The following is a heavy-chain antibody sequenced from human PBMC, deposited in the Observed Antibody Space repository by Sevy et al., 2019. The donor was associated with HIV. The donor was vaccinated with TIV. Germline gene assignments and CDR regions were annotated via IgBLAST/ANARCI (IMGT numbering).Heavy chain of an antibody. V-gene: IGHV3-23*01. CDR2: ISGSGGST. CDR3: AKAGSTYYDFWSGYSSPSYFDY. CDR1: GFTFSSYV. J-gene: IGHJ4*02. D-gene: IGHD3-3*01. Sequence: GESLKISCAASGFTFSSYVMSWVRQAPGKGLEWVSAISGSGGSTYYADSVKGRFTISRDNSKNTLYLQMNSLRAEDTAVYYCAKAGSTYYDFWSGYSSPSYFDYWGQGTLVTVSS.